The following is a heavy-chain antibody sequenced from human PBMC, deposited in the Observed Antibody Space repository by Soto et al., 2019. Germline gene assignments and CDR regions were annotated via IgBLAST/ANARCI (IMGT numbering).Heavy chain of an antibody. V-gene: IGHV4-59*08. D-gene: IGHD6-19*01. CDR2: IYYSGST. CDR3: ARHSEQWRPRGFDY. CDR1: GGSISSYY. Sequence: QVQLQESGPGLVKPSETLSLTCTVSGGSISSYYWSWIRQPPGKGLEWIGYIYYSGSTNYNPSLKSRVTISVDTSKNQFSLKLSSVTAADTAVYYCARHSEQWRPRGFDYWGQGTLVTVSS. J-gene: IGHJ4*02.